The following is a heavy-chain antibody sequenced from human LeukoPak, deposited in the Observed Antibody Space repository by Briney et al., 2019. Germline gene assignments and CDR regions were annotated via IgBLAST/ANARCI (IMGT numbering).Heavy chain of an antibody. CDR1: GGSISSYY. CDR2: IYYSGST. J-gene: IGHJ3*02. D-gene: IGHD3-10*01. CDR3: AGGLLWFGLYAFDI. Sequence: SETLSLTCTVSGGSISSYYWSWIRQPPGKGLEWIGYIYYSGSTNYNPSLKSRVTISVDTSKNQFSLKLSSVTAADTAVYYCAGGLLWFGLYAFDIWGQGTMVTVSS. V-gene: IGHV4-59*01.